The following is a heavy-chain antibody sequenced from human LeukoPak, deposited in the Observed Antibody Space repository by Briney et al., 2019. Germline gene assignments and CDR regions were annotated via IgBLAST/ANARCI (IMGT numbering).Heavy chain of an antibody. J-gene: IGHJ4*02. CDR2: ISYDGSNK. CDR3: AKVQAAAGIDY. D-gene: IGHD6-13*01. V-gene: IGHV3-30*18. CDR1: GFTFSNYD. Sequence: GGSLRLSCAASGFTFSNYDMHWVRQAPGKGLEWVAVISYDGSNKYYADSVKGRFTISRDNSKNTLYLQMNSLRAEDTAVYYCAKVQAAAGIDYWGQGTLVTVSS.